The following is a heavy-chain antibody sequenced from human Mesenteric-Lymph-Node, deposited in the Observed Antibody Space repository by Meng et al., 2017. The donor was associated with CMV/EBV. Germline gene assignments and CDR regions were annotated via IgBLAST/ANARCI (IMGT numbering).Heavy chain of an antibody. D-gene: IGHD2-2*01. CDR3: ARDDGSITRFYGMDV. J-gene: IGHJ6*02. CDR1: GFTFSSYG. CDR2: ISGSGDST. Sequence: GGSLRLSCAASGFTFSSYGMHWVRQAPGKGLEWVSAISGSGDSTYYADSVKGRFTISRDNSKNTLYLQMNSLRVEDTAIYYCARDDGSITRFYGMDVWGQGTTVTVSS. V-gene: IGHV3-23*01.